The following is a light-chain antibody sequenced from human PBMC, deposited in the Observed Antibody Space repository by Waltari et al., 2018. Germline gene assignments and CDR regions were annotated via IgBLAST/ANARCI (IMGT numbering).Light chain of an antibody. CDR2: ENK. CDR1: NSNIGINY. CDR3: GTWDNSLSAWV. J-gene: IGLJ3*02. Sequence: QSVLTQPPSVSATPGQRVTISCSGSNSNIGINYISWYQQLPRTAPKRLIYENKKRPSGSPDRFSGSKSGTAATLGITGLQTEDEADYYCGTWDNSLSAWVFGGGTKLTVL. V-gene: IGLV1-51*02.